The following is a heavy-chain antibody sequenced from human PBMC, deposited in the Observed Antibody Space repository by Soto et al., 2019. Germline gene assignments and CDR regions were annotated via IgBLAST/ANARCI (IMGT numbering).Heavy chain of an antibody. J-gene: IGHJ6*02. CDR3: ARGLKYVSRILRFLPIENYYGMDV. CDR2: IIPIFGTA. Sequence: QVQLVQSGAEVKKPGSSVKVSCKASGGTFSSYAISWVRQAPGQGLEWMGGIIPIFGTANYAQKFQGRVTITADESTSTAYREISSLRSEDTAVYYCARGLKYVSRILRFLPIENYYGMDVWGQGTTVTVSS. V-gene: IGHV1-69*01. CDR1: GGTFSSYA. D-gene: IGHD3-3*01.